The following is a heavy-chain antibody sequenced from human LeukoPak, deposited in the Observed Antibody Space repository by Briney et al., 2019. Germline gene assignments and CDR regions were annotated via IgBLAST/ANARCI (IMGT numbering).Heavy chain of an antibody. CDR2: IYYSDNT. J-gene: IGHJ3*02. D-gene: IGHD2-2*01. Sequence: SEALLQGCTIHLERISCYYCGWIPQPPGKGHGLIQPIYYSDNTCYNPSLKSRVTIFVDTSKNQFSLTLSSVTAADTAVYSCARVRRDCSSISCPYAFDIWGQGTMVTVSS. V-gene: IGHV4-59*01. CDR1: LERISCYY. CDR3: ARVRRDCSSISCPYAFDI.